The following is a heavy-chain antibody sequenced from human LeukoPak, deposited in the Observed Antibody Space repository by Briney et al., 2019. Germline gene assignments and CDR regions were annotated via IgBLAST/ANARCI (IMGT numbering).Heavy chain of an antibody. CDR3: ARVYQITIFGVIIRSYFDY. J-gene: IGHJ4*02. Sequence: SQTLSLTCTVSGGSISSGGYYWSWIRQHPGKGLEWIGYIYYSGSTYYNPSLKSRVTISVDTSKNQFSLKLSSVTAADTAVYYCARVYQITIFGVIIRSYFDYWGQGTLVTVSS. V-gene: IGHV4-31*03. CDR2: IYYSGST. CDR1: GGSISSGGYY. D-gene: IGHD3-3*01.